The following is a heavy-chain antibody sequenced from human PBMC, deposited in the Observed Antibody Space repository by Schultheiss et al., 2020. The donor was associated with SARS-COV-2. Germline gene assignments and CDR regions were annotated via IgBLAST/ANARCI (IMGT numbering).Heavy chain of an antibody. D-gene: IGHD5-18*01. CDR2: ISSSSSYI. J-gene: IGHJ4*02. V-gene: IGHV3-21*01. CDR3: ARGIRGVGDFDY. Sequence: GGSLRLSCAASGFTFSSYSMNWVRQAPGKGLEWVSSISSSSSYIYYADSVKGRFTISRDNSKNTLYLQMNSLRAGDTAVYYCARGIRGVGDFDYWGQGTLVTVSS. CDR1: GFTFSSYS.